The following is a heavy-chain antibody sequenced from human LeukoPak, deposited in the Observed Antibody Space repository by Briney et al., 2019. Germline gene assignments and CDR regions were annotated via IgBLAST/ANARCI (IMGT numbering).Heavy chain of an antibody. J-gene: IGHJ3*01. CDR3: AKGGTSGFSARDGFNV. CDR2: IKFDGSKK. Sequence: TGGSLRLSCAASGFTISSYGMHWLRQAPGKGLEWLAFIKFDGSKKFYADSVKGRFTISRDNSENTLHLQMISLRPEDTALYYCAKGGTSGFSARDGFNVWGQGTIVTVSS. CDR1: GFTISSYG. V-gene: IGHV3-30*02. D-gene: IGHD3-3*01.